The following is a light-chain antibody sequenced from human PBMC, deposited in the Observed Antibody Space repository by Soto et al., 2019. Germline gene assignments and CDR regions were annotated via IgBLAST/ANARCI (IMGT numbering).Light chain of an antibody. CDR1: QSVSSN. CDR2: GAS. CDR3: QQYNNWPPWT. V-gene: IGKV3-15*01. J-gene: IGKJ1*01. Sequence: EIVMTQSPATLSVSPGERATLSCRASQSVSSNLAWYQQKPGQAPRLLIYGASTRATGIPVRFSGSGSGTEFTLTISSLQSEDFEVYYCQQYNNWPPWTFGQGTKVEIK.